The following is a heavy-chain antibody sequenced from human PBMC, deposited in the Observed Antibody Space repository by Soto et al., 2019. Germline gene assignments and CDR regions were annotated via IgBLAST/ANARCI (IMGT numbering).Heavy chain of an antibody. J-gene: IGHJ5*02. CDR1: GYAFSNND. CDR3: ARMATSGTLNWFDP. CDR2: MNPNSGNG. Sequence: ASVKVSCKASGYAFSNNDISWVRQSTGQGLEWMGWMNPNSGNGGYAQKFQGRVTMTRDTSTSTAYMELSSLASDDTAIYYCARMATSGTLNWFDPRGQGPLVTVSS. V-gene: IGHV1-8*01.